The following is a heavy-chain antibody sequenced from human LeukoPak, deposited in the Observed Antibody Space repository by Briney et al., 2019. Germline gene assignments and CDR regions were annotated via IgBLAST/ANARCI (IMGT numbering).Heavy chain of an antibody. CDR2: INPSGGST. V-gene: IGHV1-46*01. CDR3: ASTIVATTPRGTAMTQSNDAFDI. CDR1: GYTFTSYY. Sequence: ASVTVSCKASGYTFTSYYMHWVRQAPGQGLEWMGIINPSGGSTSYAQKFQGRVTMTRDTSTSTVYMELSSLRAEDTAVYYCASTIVATTPRGTAMTQSNDAFDIWGQGTMVTVSS. D-gene: IGHD5-12*01. J-gene: IGHJ3*02.